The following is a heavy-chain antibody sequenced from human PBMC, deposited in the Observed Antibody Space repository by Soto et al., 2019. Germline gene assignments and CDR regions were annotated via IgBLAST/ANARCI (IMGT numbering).Heavy chain of an antibody. Sequence: ASVKVSCKASGYTFTSYSMHWVRQSPGQRLEWMGWINAGNGNTKYSQKFQGRVTITRDTSASTAYMELSSLRSEDTAVYYCARDSYYDSSGNFDYWGQGTLVTVSS. CDR1: GYTFTSYS. D-gene: IGHD3-22*01. CDR3: ARDSYYDSSGNFDY. V-gene: IGHV1-3*01. J-gene: IGHJ4*02. CDR2: INAGNGNT.